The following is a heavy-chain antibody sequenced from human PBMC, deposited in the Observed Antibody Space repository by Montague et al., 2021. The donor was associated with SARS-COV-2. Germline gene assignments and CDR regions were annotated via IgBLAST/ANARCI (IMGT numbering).Heavy chain of an antibody. CDR2: IHTSGST. CDR1: GGSISYGCYF. V-gene: IGHV4-61*02. D-gene: IGHD2-21*02. J-gene: IGHJ4*02. Sequence: TLSLTCTVSGGSISYGCYFWTWIRQPAGKGLEWIGRIHTSGSTNYNPSLKSRVTISIDTSKDQFSLELSSVTAADTAVYYCASSHCGGDCYSGQGTLGTVSS. CDR3: ASSHCGGDCY.